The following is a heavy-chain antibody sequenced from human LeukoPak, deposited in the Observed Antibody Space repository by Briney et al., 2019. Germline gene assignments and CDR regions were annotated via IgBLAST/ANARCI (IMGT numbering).Heavy chain of an antibody. D-gene: IGHD3-10*01. CDR2: IYYSGST. Sequence: SETLSLTCSVSGGSISSSSYYWGWIRQPPGKGLEWIGSIYYSGSTYYNPSLKSRVTISVDTSKNQFSLKLSSVTAADTAVYYCANHFHYYGSGSYTSPLDYWGQGTLVTVSS. V-gene: IGHV4-39*01. CDR3: ANHFHYYGSGSYTSPLDY. J-gene: IGHJ4*01. CDR1: GGSISSSSYY.